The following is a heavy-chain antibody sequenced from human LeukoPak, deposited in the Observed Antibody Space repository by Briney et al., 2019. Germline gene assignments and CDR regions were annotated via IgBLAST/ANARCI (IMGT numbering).Heavy chain of an antibody. CDR3: ARELNYYDSSGPRFDP. V-gene: IGHV4-34*01. CDR2: INHSGST. Sequence: PSETLSLTCAVYGGSFSGYYWSWIRQPPGKGLEWIGEINHSGSTNYNPSLKSRVTISVDTSKNQFSLKLSSVTAADTAVYYCARELNYYDSSGPRFDPWGQGTLVTVSS. J-gene: IGHJ5*02. D-gene: IGHD3-22*01. CDR1: GGSFSGYY.